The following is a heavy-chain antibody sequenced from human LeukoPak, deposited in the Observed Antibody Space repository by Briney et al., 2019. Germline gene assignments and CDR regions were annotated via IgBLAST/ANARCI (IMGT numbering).Heavy chain of an antibody. CDR3: AKEYCSSTSCYIVDY. V-gene: IGHV3-23*01. D-gene: IGHD2-2*02. J-gene: IGHJ4*02. CDR2: ISGSGGST. CDR1: GFTFSSYA. Sequence: LTGGSLRLSCAASGFTFSSYAMSWVRQAPGKGLEWVSAISGSGGSTYYADSVKGRFTISRDNSKNTLYLQMNSLRAEDTAVYYCAKEYCSSTSCYIVDYWGQGTLVTVSS.